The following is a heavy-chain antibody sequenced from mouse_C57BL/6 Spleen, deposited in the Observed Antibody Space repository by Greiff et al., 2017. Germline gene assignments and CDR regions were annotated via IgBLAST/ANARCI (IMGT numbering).Heavy chain of an antibody. J-gene: IGHJ4*01. D-gene: IGHD1-1*01. V-gene: IGHV2-9-1*01. CDR2: IWTGGGT. Sequence: VKLVESGPGLVAPSQSLSITCTVSGFSLTSYAISWVRQPPGKGLERLGVIWTGGGTNYNSALKSRLSISKDNSKSQVFLKMNSLQTEDTARYYCARPFYYYGSSYEGYYAMDYWGQGTSVTVSS. CDR1: GFSLTSYA. CDR3: ARPFYYYGSSYEGYYAMDY.